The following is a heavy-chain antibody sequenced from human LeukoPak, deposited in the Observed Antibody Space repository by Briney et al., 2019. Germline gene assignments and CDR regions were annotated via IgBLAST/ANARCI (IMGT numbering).Heavy chain of an antibody. D-gene: IGHD3-3*01. CDR3: ARFDYFSGYYPLDH. J-gene: IGHJ4*01. CDR2: IRYDASGT. CDR1: GFTFNMYA. V-gene: IGHV3-30*02. Sequence: SGGSLRLSCAASGFTFNMYAMHWVRQAPGKGLEWVVFIRYDASGTYYADSVKGRLTISRDNSKNRLYLQMSSLRPEDTAVYYCARFDYFSGYYPLDHWGHGTLVTVSS.